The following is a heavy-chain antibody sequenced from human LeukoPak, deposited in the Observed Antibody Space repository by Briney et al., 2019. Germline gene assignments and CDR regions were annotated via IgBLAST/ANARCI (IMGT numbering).Heavy chain of an antibody. V-gene: IGHV3-23*01. CDR3: AKDLHSSSWYERGDWFDP. CDR1: GFTFSSYA. Sequence: GGSLRLSCAASGFTFSSYAMSWVRQAPGKGLEWVSAISGSGGSTYYADSVKGRFTISRDNSKNTLYLQMNSLRAEDTAVYYCAKDLHSSSWYERGDWFDPWGQGTLSPSPQ. D-gene: IGHD6-13*01. J-gene: IGHJ5*02. CDR2: ISGSGGST.